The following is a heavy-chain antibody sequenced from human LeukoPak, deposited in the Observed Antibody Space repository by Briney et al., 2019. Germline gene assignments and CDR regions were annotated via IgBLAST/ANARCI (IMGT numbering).Heavy chain of an antibody. Sequence: GASAKVSCKPSGYTFTGYYMHWVRHAPGQGLEWMGWINPNSGGTNYAQKFQGRVTMTRDTSISTAYMELSRLRSDDTAVYYCARGPLMRWDFWSGYVYYYYYYMDVWGKGTTVTVSS. CDR2: INPNSGGT. J-gene: IGHJ6*03. CDR3: ARGPLMRWDFWSGYVYYYYYYMDV. D-gene: IGHD3-3*01. CDR1: GYTFTGYY. V-gene: IGHV1-2*02.